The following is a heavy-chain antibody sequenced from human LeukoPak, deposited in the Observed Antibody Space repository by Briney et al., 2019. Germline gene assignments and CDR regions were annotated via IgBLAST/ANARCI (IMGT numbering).Heavy chain of an antibody. Sequence: GGSLRLSCAASRFTFSSYAMSWVRQAPGKGLEWVSGVSGNGAGTYYADSVKGRFTISRDNSKNMLYLQMNSLRAEDTAVYYCAKEVGRYYGSGSYFDYWGQGTLVTVSS. CDR2: VSGNGAGT. CDR1: RFTFSSYA. CDR3: AKEVGRYYGSGSYFDY. V-gene: IGHV3-23*01. J-gene: IGHJ4*02. D-gene: IGHD3-10*01.